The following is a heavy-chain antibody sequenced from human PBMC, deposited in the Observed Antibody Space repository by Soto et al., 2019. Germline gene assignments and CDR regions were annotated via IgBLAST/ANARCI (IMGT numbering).Heavy chain of an antibody. J-gene: IGHJ4*02. V-gene: IGHV3-7*01. CDR2: IKQDGTEK. D-gene: IGHD5-12*01. CDR1: GFTFSNYW. CDR3: ASVAI. Sequence: EVQLVESGGGLVQPGGSLRLSCAASGFTFSNYWMSWVRQAPGKGLEWVANIKQDGTEKNYVDSVRGRFTISRDNAKNSLDLQMNSLTAEDTPVYYCASVAIWGQGTLVTVSS.